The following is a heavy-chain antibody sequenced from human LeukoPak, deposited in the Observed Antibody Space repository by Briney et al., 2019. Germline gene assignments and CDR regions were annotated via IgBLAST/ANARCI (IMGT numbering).Heavy chain of an antibody. CDR3: ASYHYYYMDV. Sequence: PGGSLRLSCAASGSTFSSYWMHWVRQAPGRGLVWVSRINSDGSSTNYADSVKGRFTISRDNAKNTLYLQMNSLRAEDTAVYYCASYHYYYMDVWGQGTTVTVSS. J-gene: IGHJ6*02. CDR1: GSTFSSYW. CDR2: INSDGSST. V-gene: IGHV3-74*01.